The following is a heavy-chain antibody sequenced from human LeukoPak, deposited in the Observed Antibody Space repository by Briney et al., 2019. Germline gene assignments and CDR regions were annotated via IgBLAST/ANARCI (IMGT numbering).Heavy chain of an antibody. J-gene: IGHJ5*02. Sequence: GGSLSLSCAASAFPFISYETNWVRQAPGKGLEGVSYISISGSTIYYADSVKGRFTISRDNAKNSLYLQMNSLRAEDTAVYYCARAFGELSWFDPWGQGTLVTVSS. V-gene: IGHV3-48*03. CDR2: ISISGSTI. CDR3: ARAFGELSWFDP. CDR1: AFPFISYE. D-gene: IGHD3-10*01.